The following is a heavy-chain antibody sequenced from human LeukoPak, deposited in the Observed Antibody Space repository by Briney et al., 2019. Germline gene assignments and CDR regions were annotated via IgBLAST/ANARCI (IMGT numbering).Heavy chain of an antibody. Sequence: ASVKVSCKASGYTFTSYDFNWLRQATGQGPEWMGWMNPNSGATGYAQKLQGRVTMTTDTSTSTAYMELRSLRSDDTAVYYCARVMEEYSSGWPASGNWFDPWGQGTLVTVSS. CDR1: GYTFTSYD. CDR3: ARVMEEYSSGWPASGNWFDP. D-gene: IGHD6-19*01. J-gene: IGHJ5*02. CDR2: MNPNSGAT. V-gene: IGHV1-8*01.